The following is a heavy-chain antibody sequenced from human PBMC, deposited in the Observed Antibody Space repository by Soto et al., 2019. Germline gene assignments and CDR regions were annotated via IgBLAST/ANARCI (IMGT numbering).Heavy chain of an antibody. CDR2: IYWNDDK. CDR3: ANSWNYHGMDV. D-gene: IGHD1-1*01. V-gene: IGHV2-5*01. CDR1: GFSLTTNGVG. Sequence: HITLKESGPTLVKPTQTLTLTCTFSGFSLTTNGVGVVWVRQPPGKALEWLALIYWNDDKRYSPSLKSRLTITKDTSKDQVVLTMTNMDPVDTGTDYCANSWNYHGMDVWGKGTTVSVSS. J-gene: IGHJ6*04.